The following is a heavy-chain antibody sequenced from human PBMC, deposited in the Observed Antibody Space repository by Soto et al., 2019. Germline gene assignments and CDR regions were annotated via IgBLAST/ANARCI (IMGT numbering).Heavy chain of an antibody. J-gene: IGHJ6*02. CDR1: GYTFTSYG. V-gene: IGHV1-3*05. Sequence: QVQLVQSGAEEKKPGASVKVSCKASGYTFTSYGLHWVRQAPGQRLEWMGWINAGNGNTKYSQKFQGRVTITRDTTASTFYMGLGSLSSEDTAVYSCASNPLGAPPSGMAVWAKGPRSPSP. CDR2: INAGNGNT. D-gene: IGHD3-3*01. CDR3: ASNPLGAPPSGMAV.